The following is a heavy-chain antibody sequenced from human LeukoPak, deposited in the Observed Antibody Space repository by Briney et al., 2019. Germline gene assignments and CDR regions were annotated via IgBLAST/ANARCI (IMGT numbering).Heavy chain of an antibody. V-gene: IGHV4-39*07. J-gene: IGHJ5*02. CDR2: IYTSGST. CDR1: SGSISSSSYY. D-gene: IGHD3-3*01. CDR3: ARGTSDYDFWSGYPNWFDP. Sequence: PSETLSLTCSVSSGSISSSSYYWGWIRQPPGKGLEWIGRIYTSGSTNYNPSLKSRVTISVDTSKNQFSLKLSSVTAADTAVYYCARGTSDYDFWSGYPNWFDPWGQGTLVTVSS.